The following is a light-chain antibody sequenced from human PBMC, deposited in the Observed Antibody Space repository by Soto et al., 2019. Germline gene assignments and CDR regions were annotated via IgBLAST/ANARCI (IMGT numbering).Light chain of an antibody. CDR1: QSVGSSY. CDR3: QQFKNYPIT. CDR2: GTS. J-gene: IGKJ5*01. Sequence: EVVLTQSPGTLSLSPGERATLSCRASQSVGSSYLAWYQQKPGQAPRVLIYGTSSRATGIPDRFSGSGSGTDFTLTISRLEPEDFAVYFCQQFKNYPITFGQGTRLEIK. V-gene: IGKV3-20*01.